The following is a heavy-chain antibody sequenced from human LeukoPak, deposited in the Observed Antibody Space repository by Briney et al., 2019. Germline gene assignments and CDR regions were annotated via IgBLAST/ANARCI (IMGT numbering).Heavy chain of an antibody. J-gene: IGHJ4*02. V-gene: IGHV4-59*01. D-gene: IGHD5-24*01. CDR2: IYYSGST. Sequence: PSETLSLTCTVSGGSISSYYWSWIRQPPGKGLEWIGYIYYSGSTNYNPSLKSRVTISVDTSKNQFSLKLSSVTAADTAVYYSARAGWLQAQLDYWGQGTLVTVSS. CDR3: ARAGWLQAQLDY. CDR1: GGSISSYY.